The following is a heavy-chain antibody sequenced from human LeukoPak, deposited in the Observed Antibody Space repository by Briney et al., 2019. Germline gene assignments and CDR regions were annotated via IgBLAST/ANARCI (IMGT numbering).Heavy chain of an antibody. CDR3: ARDSGDPYDFWSGYYPYYYYYGMDV. D-gene: IGHD3-3*01. J-gene: IGHJ6*02. CDR1: GYTFTSYG. CDR2: ISAYNGNT. V-gene: IGHV1-18*01. Sequence: ASVKVSCKASGYTFTSYGISWVRQAPGQGLEWMGWISAYNGNTNYAQKLQGRVTMTTDTSTNTAYMELRSLRSDDTAVYYCARDSGDPYDFWSGYYPYYYYYGMDVWGQGTTVTVSS.